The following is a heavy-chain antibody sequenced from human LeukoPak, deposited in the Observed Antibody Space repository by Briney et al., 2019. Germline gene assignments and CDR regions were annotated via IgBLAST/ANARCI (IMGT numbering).Heavy chain of an antibody. CDR1: GYTFTGYY. CDR3: ARQQQLLDY. D-gene: IGHD6-13*01. V-gene: IGHV1-2*02. CDR2: FNPDSGGT. J-gene: IGHJ4*02. Sequence: ASVKVSCKASGYTFTGYYMHWVRQAPGQELEWMGWFNPDSGGTHYAQKFQGRVTMTRDTSISTAYMELNRLRSDDTAVYYCARQQQLLDYWGQGTLVTVSS.